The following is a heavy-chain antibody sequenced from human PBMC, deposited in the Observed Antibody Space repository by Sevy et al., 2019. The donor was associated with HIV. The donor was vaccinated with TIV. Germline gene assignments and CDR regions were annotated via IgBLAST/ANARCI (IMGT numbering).Heavy chain of an antibody. Sequence: GGSLRLSCAVSGFNFDDYNLHWVRQPPGKGLEWVSVISWDGETTHYADSVKGRFTISTDNSKDSLYLQMNSLRTEDTALYYCAKGGIAVPGPPDYWGQGTLVTVSS. V-gene: IGHV3-43*01. J-gene: IGHJ4*02. CDR3: AKGGIAVPGPPDY. CDR2: ISWDGETT. D-gene: IGHD6-19*01. CDR1: GFNFDDYN.